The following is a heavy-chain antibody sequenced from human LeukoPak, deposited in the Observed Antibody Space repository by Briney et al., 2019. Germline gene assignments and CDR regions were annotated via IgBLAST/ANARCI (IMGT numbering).Heavy chain of an antibody. CDR3: ASHDSYYYDSSGYYAYYYGMDV. Sequence: GASVKVSCKASGYTFTSYGISWVRQAPGQGLEWMGWISAYNGNTNYAQKLQGRVTMTTDTSTSTAYVELRSLRSDDTAVYYCASHDSYYYDSSGYYAYYYGMDVWGQGTTVTVSS. D-gene: IGHD3-22*01. CDR2: ISAYNGNT. J-gene: IGHJ6*02. V-gene: IGHV1-18*01. CDR1: GYTFTSYG.